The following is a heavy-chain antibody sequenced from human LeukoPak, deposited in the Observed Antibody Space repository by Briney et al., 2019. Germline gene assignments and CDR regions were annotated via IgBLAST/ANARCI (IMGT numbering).Heavy chain of an antibody. V-gene: IGHV1-8*01. Sequence: GASVKVSCKASRYTFTSYDINGVRQATGQGLEWMGWMNPIRGNTGYAQKFQGRVTMTRNTSKSTAYMELSSLRSEDTAVYYCARSITLFGVVSHDAFDIWGQGTMVTVSS. CDR2: MNPIRGNT. CDR1: RYTFTSYD. J-gene: IGHJ3*02. CDR3: ARSITLFGVVSHDAFDI. D-gene: IGHD3-3*01.